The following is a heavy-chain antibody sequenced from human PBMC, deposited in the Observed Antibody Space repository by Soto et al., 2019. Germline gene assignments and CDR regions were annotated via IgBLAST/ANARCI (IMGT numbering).Heavy chain of an antibody. V-gene: IGHV3-30*18. D-gene: IGHD3-16*01. J-gene: IGHJ6*03. CDR3: AKGGADYYYYMDV. CDR1: GFTFSSYG. Sequence: PGGSLRLSCAASGFTFSSYGMHWVRQAPGKGLEWVAVISYDGSNKYYADSVKGRFTISRDNSKNTLYLQMNSLRAEDTAVYYCAKGGADYYYYMDVWGKGTTVTVS. CDR2: ISYDGSNK.